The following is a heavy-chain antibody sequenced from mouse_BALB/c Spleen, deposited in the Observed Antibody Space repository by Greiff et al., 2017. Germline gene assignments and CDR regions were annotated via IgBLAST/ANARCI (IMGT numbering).Heavy chain of an antibody. D-gene: IGHD1-1*01. Sequence: VQLKQSGAELVKPGASVKLSCTASGFNIKDTYMHWVKQRPEQGLEWIGRIDPANGNTKYDPKFQGKATITADTSSNTAYLQLSSLTSEDTAVYYCARRTVVDYWGQGTTLTVSS. CDR2: IDPANGNT. CDR3: ARRTVVDY. V-gene: IGHV14-3*02. CDR1: GFNIKDTY. J-gene: IGHJ2*01.